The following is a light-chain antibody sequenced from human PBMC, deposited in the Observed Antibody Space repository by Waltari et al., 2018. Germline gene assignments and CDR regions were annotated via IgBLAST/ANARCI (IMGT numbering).Light chain of an antibody. CDR2: DAS. CDR3: QQRSNWPLFT. Sequence: EIVLTQSPATLSLSPGERATLPCRASQSVSSYLAWYQQKPGPAPRLLIYDASNSGAVIPARFSCSGSGTDFTLTISSLEPEDVAVYYCQQRSNWPLFTFGPGTKVDIK. CDR1: QSVSSY. V-gene: IGKV3-11*01. J-gene: IGKJ3*01.